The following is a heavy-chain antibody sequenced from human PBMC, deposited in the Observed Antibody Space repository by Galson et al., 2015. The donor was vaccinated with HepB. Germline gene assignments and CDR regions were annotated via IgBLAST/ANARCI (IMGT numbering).Heavy chain of an antibody. D-gene: IGHD6-19*01. CDR1: GFTFSRYW. CDR3: ARDSRYSSGWSPRPLYY. J-gene: IGHJ4*02. V-gene: IGHV3-7*03. CDR2: IKQDGSEK. Sequence: SLRLPCAASGFTFSRYWMTWVLQAPGKGLEWVANIKQDGSEKYYVDPVKGRFTISRDNAKNSLYLQMNSLRTEDTAVYFCARDSRYSSGWSPRPLYYWGQGTLVTVSS.